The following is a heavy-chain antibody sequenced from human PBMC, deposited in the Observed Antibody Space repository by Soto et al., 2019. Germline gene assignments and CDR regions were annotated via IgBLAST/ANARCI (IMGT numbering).Heavy chain of an antibody. CDR3: ARAPYGTGYYFDY. J-gene: IGHJ4*02. D-gene: IGHD3-10*01. Sequence: GGSLRLSCAASGFTFSSYGMHWVRQAPGKGLEWVAVIWYDGSNKYYADSVKGRFTISRDNSKNTLYLQMNSLRAEDTAVYYCARAPYGTGYYFDYWGQGTLVTVSS. CDR1: GFTFSSYG. CDR2: IWYDGSNK. V-gene: IGHV3-33*01.